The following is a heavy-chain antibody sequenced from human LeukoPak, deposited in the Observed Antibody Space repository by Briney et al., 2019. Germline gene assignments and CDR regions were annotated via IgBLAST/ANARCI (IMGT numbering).Heavy chain of an antibody. CDR1: RYTFTGYY. Sequence: ASVKVSCKASRYTFTGYYMHWVRQAPGQGLEWMGWINPNSGGTNYAQKFQGRVTMTRNTSISTAYMELSSLRSDDTAVYYCARGHGSGSTIWFDPWGQGTLVTVSS. V-gene: IGHV1-2*02. J-gene: IGHJ5*02. CDR2: INPNSGGT. D-gene: IGHD3-10*01. CDR3: ARGHGSGSTIWFDP.